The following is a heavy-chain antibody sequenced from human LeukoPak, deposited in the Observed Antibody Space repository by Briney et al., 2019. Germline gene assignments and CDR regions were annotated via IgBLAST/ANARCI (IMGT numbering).Heavy chain of an antibody. J-gene: IGHJ4*02. CDR3: GKTTVGYSSGQKPAWPVDY. CDR2: IFGSGGSP. Sequence: PGGSLRLSCEASGYTFGRHAMYWVRQAPGKGLEWVAGIFGSGGSPHYADSVKGRFTISRDNSRNTVYLQINSLRAEDTAVYYCGKTTVGYSSGQKPAWPVDYWGQGTLVTVSS. D-gene: IGHD5-18*01. V-gene: IGHV3-23*01. CDR1: GYTFGRHA.